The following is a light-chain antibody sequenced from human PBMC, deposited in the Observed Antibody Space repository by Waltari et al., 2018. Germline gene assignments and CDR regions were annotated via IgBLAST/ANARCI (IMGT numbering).Light chain of an antibody. V-gene: IGKV3-15*01. J-gene: IGKJ1*01. CDR2: GAS. Sequence: EIVMTQSPATLSVSPGERATLPCRASQSVSSNLAWYQQKPGQAPRLLIYGASTRATGIPARFSGSGSGTEFTLTISSLQSEDFAVYYCQQYGTFGQGTKVEIK. CDR3: QQYGT. CDR1: QSVSSN.